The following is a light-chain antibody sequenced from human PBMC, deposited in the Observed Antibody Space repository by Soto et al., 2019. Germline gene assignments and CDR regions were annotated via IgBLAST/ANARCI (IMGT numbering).Light chain of an antibody. Sequence: DIQMTQSPSSVSASVGDRVTITCRASQSISSWLAWYQQKPGKAPKLLIYKASSLESGVPSRFSGSGSGTEFTLTISSLQPDDFETYYCQQYNSYSRTFGQGTKVEIK. V-gene: IGKV1-5*03. CDR2: KAS. CDR1: QSISSW. J-gene: IGKJ1*01. CDR3: QQYNSYSRT.